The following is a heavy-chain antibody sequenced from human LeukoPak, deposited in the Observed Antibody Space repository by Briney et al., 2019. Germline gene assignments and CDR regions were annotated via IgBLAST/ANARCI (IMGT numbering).Heavy chain of an antibody. CDR2: ISYDGSSK. Sequence: GGSLRLSCAASGFTFSTYAMHWVRQAPGKGLEWVAVISYDGSSKYYADSVKGRFTISRDNSKNTLYLQMNSLRAEDTAVYYCARARSSYGYGDAFDIWGQGAMVTVSS. V-gene: IGHV3-30*04. J-gene: IGHJ3*02. CDR3: ARARSSYGYGDAFDI. D-gene: IGHD5-18*01. CDR1: GFTFSTYA.